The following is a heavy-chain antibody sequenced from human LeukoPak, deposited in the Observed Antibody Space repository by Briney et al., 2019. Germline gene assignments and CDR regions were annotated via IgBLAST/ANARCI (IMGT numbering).Heavy chain of an antibody. J-gene: IGHJ4*02. Sequence: GGSLRLSCAASGFTFSSYAMNWVRQAPGKGLEWVSAISGSGAGTYYADSVKGRFTISRDNSKNTLYLQMNSLRAEDTAVYYCAKDRRSSSWYDYWGQGTLVTVSS. CDR1: GFTFSSYA. D-gene: IGHD6-13*01. CDR3: AKDRRSSSWYDY. CDR2: ISGSGAGT. V-gene: IGHV3-23*01.